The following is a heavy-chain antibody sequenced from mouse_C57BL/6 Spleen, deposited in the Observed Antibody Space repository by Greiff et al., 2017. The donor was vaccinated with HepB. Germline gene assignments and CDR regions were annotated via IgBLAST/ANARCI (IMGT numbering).Heavy chain of an antibody. CDR1: GYSITSGYY. V-gene: IGHV3-6*01. Sequence: ESGPGLVKPSQSLSLTCSVTGYSITSGYYWNWIRQFPGNKLEWMGYISYDGSNNYNPSLKNRISITRDTSKNQFFLKLNSVTTEDTATYYCARSPIYYDYDGEFDYWGQGTTLTVSS. CDR3: ARSPIYYDYDGEFDY. D-gene: IGHD2-4*01. CDR2: ISYDGSN. J-gene: IGHJ2*01.